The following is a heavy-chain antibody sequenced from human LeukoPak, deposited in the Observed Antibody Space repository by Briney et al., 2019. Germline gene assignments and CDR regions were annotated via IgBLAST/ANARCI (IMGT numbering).Heavy chain of an antibody. CDR2: IYYSGST. CDR1: GGSISSYY. V-gene: IGHV4-59*01. Sequence: PSETLSLTCTVSGGSISSYYWSWIRQPPGKGLEWIGYIYYSGSTNYNPSLKSRVTISVDTSKNQFSLKLSSATAADTAVYYCARGTAQWLRFLALDYYYYMDVWGKGTTVTVSS. D-gene: IGHD5-12*01. CDR3: ARGTAQWLRFLALDYYYYMDV. J-gene: IGHJ6*03.